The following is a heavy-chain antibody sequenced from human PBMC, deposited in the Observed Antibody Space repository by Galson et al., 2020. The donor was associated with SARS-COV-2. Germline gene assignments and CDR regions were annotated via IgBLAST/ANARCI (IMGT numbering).Heavy chain of an antibody. J-gene: IGHJ4*01. CDR1: GYTFTGYY. V-gene: IGHV1-2*02. Sequence: ASVKVSCKASGYTFTGYYIHWVRQAPGQGLEWMGWINPNSGGTNYAQKFQGRVTMTRDTSITTAYMELSRLSSDDSAIYYCTTGLTVIRFDYWGHGSLFSFPS. D-gene: IGHD4-17*01. CDR3: TTGLTVIRFDY. CDR2: INPNSGGT.